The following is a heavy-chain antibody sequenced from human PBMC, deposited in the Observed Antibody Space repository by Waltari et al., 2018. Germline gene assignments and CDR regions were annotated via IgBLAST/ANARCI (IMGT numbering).Heavy chain of an antibody. D-gene: IGHD5-12*01. CDR3: AKEGWLRFIDY. CDR2: ISVSGGST. CDR1: GFTFSSYA. Sequence: EVQLLESGGGLVQPGGSLRLSCAASGFTFSSYAMSWVRQAPGKGLEWVSGISVSGGSTYYADSVKGRFIISRDNSRNTIDLQMNSLRAEDTAVYYCAKEGWLRFIDYWGQGTLVTVSS. J-gene: IGHJ4*02. V-gene: IGHV3-23*01.